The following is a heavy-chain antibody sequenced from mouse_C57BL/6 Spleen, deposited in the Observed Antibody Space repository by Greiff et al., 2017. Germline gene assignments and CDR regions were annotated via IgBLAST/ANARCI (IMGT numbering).Heavy chain of an antibody. CDR2: IYPGDGDT. J-gene: IGHJ3*01. CDR3: ARSEAETRRFAY. D-gene: IGHD3-2*02. CDR1: GYAFSSYW. Sequence: QVQLQQPGAELVKPGASVKISCKASGYAFSSYWMNWVKQRPGQGLEWIGQIYPGDGDTNYNGKFKGKATLTADKSSSTAYMQLGSLTSEGSAVYFCARSEAETRRFAYWGKGTLVTVSA. V-gene: IGHV1-80*01.